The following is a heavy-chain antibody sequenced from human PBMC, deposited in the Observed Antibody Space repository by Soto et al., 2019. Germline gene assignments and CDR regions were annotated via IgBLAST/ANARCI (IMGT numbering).Heavy chain of an antibody. D-gene: IGHD6-13*01. CDR3: ARSGQTKNSWYLY. J-gene: IGHJ4*02. CDR1: GYTFTNYG. V-gene: IGHV1-18*01. CDR2: INTYNGNT. Sequence: GASVKVSCKASGYTFTNYGIAWVRQAPGQGLEWMGWINTYNGNTDYAQKLQGRVTMTTDTSTTTAYMELRSLTSDDTAVYYCARSGQTKNSWYLYWGQGTLVTVSS.